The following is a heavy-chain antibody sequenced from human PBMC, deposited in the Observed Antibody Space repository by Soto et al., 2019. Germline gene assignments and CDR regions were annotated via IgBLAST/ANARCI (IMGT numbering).Heavy chain of an antibody. CDR1: GFSLSNFE. Sequence: PGGSLRLSCAASGFSLSNFEMSWVRQAPGRGLEWVSFISGDSARTYYADAVKGRFTISRDNSKHTLYLQMNSLTAEDTAVYACVKGGWLDFWGQGTLVTVSS. J-gene: IGHJ5*01. CDR2: ISGDSART. D-gene: IGHD3-16*01. V-gene: IGHV3-23*01. CDR3: VKGGWLDF.